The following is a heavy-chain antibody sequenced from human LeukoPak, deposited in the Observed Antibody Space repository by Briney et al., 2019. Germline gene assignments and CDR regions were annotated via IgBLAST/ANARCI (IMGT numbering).Heavy chain of an antibody. J-gene: IGHJ4*02. CDR3: AREYCDFWSGYPLAY. CDR2: IRYDGSNK. V-gene: IGHV3-30*02. D-gene: IGHD3-3*01. CDR1: GFTFSSYG. Sequence: GGSLRLSCAASGFTFSSYGMHWVRQAPGKGLEWVAFIRYDGSNKYYADSVKGRFTISRDNSKNTLYLQMNSLRAEDTAVYYCAREYCDFWSGYPLAYWGQGTLVTVSS.